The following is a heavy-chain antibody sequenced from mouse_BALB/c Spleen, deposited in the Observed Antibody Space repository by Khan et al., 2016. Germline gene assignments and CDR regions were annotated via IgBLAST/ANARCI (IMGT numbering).Heavy chain of an antibody. D-gene: IGHD2-1*01. Sequence: VQLQQSGAELVRSGALVKLSCTSSGFNIKDYYIHWVRQRPEQGLEWIGWIDPENGDTEYAPKFQGKATMTAHTSSNTAYLHLSSLPSEDTAVYYCNAVYGNYGALDYWGQGTSVTVSS. J-gene: IGHJ4*01. V-gene: IGHV14-4*02. CDR2: IDPENGDT. CDR3: NAVYGNYGALDY. CDR1: GFNIKDYY.